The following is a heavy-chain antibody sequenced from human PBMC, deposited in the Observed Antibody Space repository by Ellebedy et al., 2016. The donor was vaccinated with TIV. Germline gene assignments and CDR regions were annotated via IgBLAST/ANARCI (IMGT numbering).Heavy chain of an antibody. CDR3: ARTEGSGWPYWYFDL. CDR2: IDPSDSYT. Sequence: KVSCKGSGYSFTSYWISWVRQKPGKGLEWMGRIDPSDSYTNYSPSFQGHVTISADKSINTAYLQWSSLKASDTAMYYCARTEGSGWPYWYFDLWGRGTLVTVSS. V-gene: IGHV5-10-1*01. CDR1: GYSFTSYW. D-gene: IGHD6-19*01. J-gene: IGHJ2*01.